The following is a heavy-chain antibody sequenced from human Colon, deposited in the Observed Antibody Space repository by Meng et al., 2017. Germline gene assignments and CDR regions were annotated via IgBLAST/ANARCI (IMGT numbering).Heavy chain of an antibody. D-gene: IGHD2/OR15-2a*01. Sequence: EVQLEESGGGLVKPGGSLRLSCADSGITFTTAWMAWVRQTPGRGLEWVGRIKSNNNGGTTDYAAPVKGRFTISRDDSKSMVYLQMNSLKIEDTAMYYCGTDIYDWGQGTLVTVSS. CDR2: IKSNNNGGTT. CDR3: GTDIYD. J-gene: IGHJ4*02. V-gene: IGHV3-15*01. CDR1: GITFTTAW.